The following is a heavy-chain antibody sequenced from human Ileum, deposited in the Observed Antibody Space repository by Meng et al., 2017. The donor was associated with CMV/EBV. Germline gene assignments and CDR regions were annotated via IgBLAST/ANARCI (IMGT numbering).Heavy chain of an antibody. CDR1: GDSFDSYT. D-gene: IGHD4-11*01. V-gene: IGHV1-69*02. J-gene: IGHJ4*02. Sequence: SVKVSCKTSGDSFDSYTISWVRQAPGQGLEWMGYFIPLIDLPSSAQNFQGRLSITADKSTSTAYMELSSLRSEDTAIYYCATIPQDGSKVVKPFWGQGTLVTVSS. CDR3: ATIPQDGSKVVKPF. CDR2: FIPLIDLP.